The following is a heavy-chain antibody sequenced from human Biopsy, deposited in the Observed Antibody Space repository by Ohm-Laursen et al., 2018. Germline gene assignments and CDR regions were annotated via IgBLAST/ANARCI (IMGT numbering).Heavy chain of an antibody. V-gene: IGHV4-59*01. D-gene: IGHD2-21*02. CDR3: ARGNEVMVTGPYFFDY. J-gene: IGHJ4*02. CDR2: IYYSGST. Sequence: SETLSLTCTVSGVSISSYFWNWIRQPPGKGLEWIGDIYYSGSTKYNPSLKSQVTISVDMSKSQLSLKLTSVTTADTAVYYCARGNEVMVTGPYFFDYWGQGTLVIVSS. CDR1: GVSISSYF.